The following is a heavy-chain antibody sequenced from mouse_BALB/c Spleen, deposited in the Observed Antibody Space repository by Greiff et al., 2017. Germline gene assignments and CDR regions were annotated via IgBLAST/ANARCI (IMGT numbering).Heavy chain of an antibody. CDR1: GFTFSSYG. CDR2: INSNGGST. V-gene: IGHV5-6-3*01. J-gene: IGHJ4*01. CDR3: ARGEDYYGSRGAMDY. Sequence: EVQGVESGGGLVQPGGSLKLSCAASGFTFSSYGMSWVRQTPDKRLELVATINSNGGSTYYPDSVKGRFTISRDNAKNTLYLQMSSLKSEDTAMYYCARGEDYYGSRGAMDYWGQGTSVTVSS. D-gene: IGHD1-1*01.